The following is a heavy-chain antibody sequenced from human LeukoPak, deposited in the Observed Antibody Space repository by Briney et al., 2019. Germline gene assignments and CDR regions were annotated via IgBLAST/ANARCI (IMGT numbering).Heavy chain of an antibody. D-gene: IGHD5-18*01. CDR2: VYYSGST. V-gene: IGHV4-59*01. CDR3: ARGRYSYGNSWFDP. CDR1: GGSISTYY. Sequence: SETLSLTCTVSGGSISTYYWSWIRQPPGKGLEWIGYVYYSGSTNYNPSLKSRVTISADTSKNQFSLRLSSVTAADTAVYYCARGRYSYGNSWFDPWGQGTLVTVSS. J-gene: IGHJ5*02.